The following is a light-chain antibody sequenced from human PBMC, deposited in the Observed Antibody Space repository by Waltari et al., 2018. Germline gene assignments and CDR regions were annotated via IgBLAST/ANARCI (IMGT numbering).Light chain of an antibody. Sequence: DIQMTQSPSSLSSSVGDRVTITCRASQSISNWLAWYQQKPGKAPILLIYKASILKSGVPSRFSGSGSGTQFTLTIRGLQPGDFATYYCQQYNTYSSLGQGTKLEIK. CDR2: KAS. CDR3: QQYNTYSS. V-gene: IGKV1-5*03. CDR1: QSISNW. J-gene: IGKJ2*01.